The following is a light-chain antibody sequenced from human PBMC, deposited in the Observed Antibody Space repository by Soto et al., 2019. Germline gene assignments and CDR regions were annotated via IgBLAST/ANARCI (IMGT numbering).Light chain of an antibody. J-gene: IGLJ3*02. V-gene: IGLV2-23*02. CDR2: VVT. CDR3: FSYAGDSTWV. Sequence: QSALTQPASVSGSPGESITISCTGTRSDVGSYNSIAWYQQHPGKAPRVMIFVVTKRPSGISNRFSGSKSSSTASLTISGLPAEDEADYFCFSYAGDSTWVFGGGTKLTVL. CDR1: RSDVGSYNS.